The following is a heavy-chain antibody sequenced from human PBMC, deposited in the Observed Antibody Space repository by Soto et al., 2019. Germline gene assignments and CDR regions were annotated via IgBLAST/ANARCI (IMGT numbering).Heavy chain of an antibody. J-gene: IGHJ5*02. CDR3: AKLGQAVAGTES. V-gene: IGHV3-23*01. CDR1: GFTFSSYA. Sequence: EVQLLESGGDLVQPGGSLRLSCAASGFTFSSYAMIWVRQAPGKGLEWVSAISVSGGDTYYADSVKGRFTISRDDSKNTLYLDMNSLKAEDTAVYYCAKLGQAVAGTESWGQGALVTVSS. CDR2: ISVSGGDT. D-gene: IGHD6-19*01.